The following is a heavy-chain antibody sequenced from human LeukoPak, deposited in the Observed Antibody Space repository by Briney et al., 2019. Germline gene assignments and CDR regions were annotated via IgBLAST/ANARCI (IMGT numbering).Heavy chain of an antibody. CDR1: GDTFNSYA. CDR2: IIPIFGTT. Sequence: ASVKVSCKASGDTFNSYAINWVRQAPGQGLEWMGGIIPIFGTTHYAQKFQGRVTITTDESTSTAYMELSSLRSEDTAVYYCARELYYYGSGSYYNTGGFDYWGQGTLVTVSS. D-gene: IGHD3-10*01. V-gene: IGHV1-69*05. J-gene: IGHJ4*02. CDR3: ARELYYYGSGSYYNTGGFDY.